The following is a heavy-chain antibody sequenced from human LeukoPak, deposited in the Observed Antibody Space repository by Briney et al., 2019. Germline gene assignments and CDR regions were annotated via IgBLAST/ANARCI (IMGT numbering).Heavy chain of an antibody. CDR3: ARYSTSSGWFDP. J-gene: IGHJ5*02. Sequence: PSETLSLTCTVSGGSISSSDYYWGWLRQPPGKRLEWIGSMHYSGSNAYSPSLKSRVIIFVDTSKNQFSLKLTYVTAADTAVYFCARYSTSSGWFDPWGQGSLVTVSS. CDR1: GGSISSSDYY. D-gene: IGHD6-6*01. CDR2: MHYSGSN. V-gene: IGHV4-39*01.